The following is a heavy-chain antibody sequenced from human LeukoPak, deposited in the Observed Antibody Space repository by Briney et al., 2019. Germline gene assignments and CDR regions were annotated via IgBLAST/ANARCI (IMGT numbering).Heavy chain of an antibody. Sequence: PGGSLRLSCAATGFTFSNFAMHWVRQAPGKGLEWVSYISSSGITIYYADSVKGRFTISRDNAKNSLYLQMNSLRAGDTAVYYCARGKTGSYYSRSYYMDVWGKGTTVTISS. CDR1: GFTFSNFA. D-gene: IGHD3-10*01. J-gene: IGHJ6*03. V-gene: IGHV3-48*04. CDR3: ARGKTGSYYSRSYYMDV. CDR2: ISSSGITI.